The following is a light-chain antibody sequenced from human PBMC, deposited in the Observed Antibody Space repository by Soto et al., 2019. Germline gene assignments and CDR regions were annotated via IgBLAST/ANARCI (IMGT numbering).Light chain of an antibody. J-gene: IGKJ1*01. CDR2: WAS. CDR1: QTVLYSSNNKNH. CDR3: QQYYSTPRS. V-gene: IGKV4-1*01. Sequence: DIVMTQSPDSLSVSLGERATINCKSSQTVLYSSNNKNHLAWYQQRPGQPPKLLFSWASTRESGVPDRFSANGSGTDYILSIGSLQAEAVAVYYCQQYYSTPRSFGQGTKVEIK.